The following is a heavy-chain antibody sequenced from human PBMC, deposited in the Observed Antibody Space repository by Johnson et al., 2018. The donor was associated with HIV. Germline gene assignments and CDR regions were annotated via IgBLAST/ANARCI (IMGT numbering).Heavy chain of an antibody. CDR2: TSFDERGK. D-gene: IGHD3-16*01. J-gene: IGHJ3*01. CDR3: ARDGAIGGAATEARDL. CDR1: GFTFNRYG. Sequence: VQLVESGGGVVQPGRSLRLACVASGFTFNRYGLHWVRQAPGKGLEWVATTSFDERGKHYTDSVKGRFTISRDNSKNALNLQLNSLRPEDTGVYYCARDGAIGGAATEARDLWGQGTMVIVSS. V-gene: IGHV3-30*04.